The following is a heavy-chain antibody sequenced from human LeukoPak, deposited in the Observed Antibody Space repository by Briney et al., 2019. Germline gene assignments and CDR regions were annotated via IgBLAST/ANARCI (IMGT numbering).Heavy chain of an antibody. D-gene: IGHD3-10*01. CDR2: INPSGGST. CDR1: GYTFTSYY. Sequence: GASVKVSCKASGYTFTSYYMHWVRQAPGQGLEWMGIINPSGGSTSYAQKFQGRVTMTRDMSTSTVYMELSSLRSEDTAVYYCARGGVDYYGSGTYYLMYYFDYWGQGALVTVSS. J-gene: IGHJ4*02. V-gene: IGHV1-46*01. CDR3: ARGGVDYYGSGTYYLMYYFDY.